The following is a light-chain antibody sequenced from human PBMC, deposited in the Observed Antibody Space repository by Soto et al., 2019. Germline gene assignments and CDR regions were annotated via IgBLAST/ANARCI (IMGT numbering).Light chain of an antibody. Sequence: QSVLTQPASASGTPGQRVTISCSGSSTNVGGNTVTWYQQLPGTAPKHLIYSNNHRPSGVPDRFSGSKSGTSASLAISGLQSEDEADYYCASCDGSMNGPVFGGGTKLTVL. J-gene: IGLJ2*01. CDR3: ASCDGSMNGPV. V-gene: IGLV1-44*01. CDR1: STNVGGNT. CDR2: SNN.